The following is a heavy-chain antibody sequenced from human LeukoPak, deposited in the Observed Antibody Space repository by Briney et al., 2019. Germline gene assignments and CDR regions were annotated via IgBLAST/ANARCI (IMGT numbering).Heavy chain of an antibody. J-gene: IGHJ4*02. CDR1: GFTFSSYW. CDR2: IKEDGSEK. Sequence: PGGSPRLSCAVSGFTFSSYWMSWVRQAPGKGLELVGNIKEDGSEKYYVDSVKGRFTISRDNAKNSLYLQMNSLRAEDTAVYYCARDSFETDIDYWGQGTLVTVSS. D-gene: IGHD1-14*01. V-gene: IGHV3-7*01. CDR3: ARDSFETDIDY.